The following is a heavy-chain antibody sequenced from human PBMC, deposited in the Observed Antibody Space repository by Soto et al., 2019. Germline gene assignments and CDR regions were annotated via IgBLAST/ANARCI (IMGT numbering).Heavy chain of an antibody. CDR1: GFTFSDYY. Sequence: GGSLRLSCAASGFTFSDYYMSWIRQAPGKGLEWVSYISSSGSTIYYADSVKGRFTISRDNAKNSLYLQMNSLRAEDTAVYYCAREEVVATIAYYYYGMDVWGQGTTVTVSS. CDR3: AREEVVATIAYYYYGMDV. J-gene: IGHJ6*02. D-gene: IGHD5-12*01. V-gene: IGHV3-11*01. CDR2: ISSSGSTI.